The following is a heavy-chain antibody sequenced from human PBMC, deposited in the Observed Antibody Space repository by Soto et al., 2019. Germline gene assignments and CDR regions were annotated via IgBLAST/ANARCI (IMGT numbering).Heavy chain of an antibody. CDR1: GVSISSYY. D-gene: IGHD6-25*01. Sequence: SETLSLTCTVSGVSISSYYWNWIRQTPGKGLEWIGYIYYTGSTNYNPSLKSRVTMSVDTSRSQFSLNLASVTTADTAAYYCPSRRVGFPLDYWGQGTLVTVSS. V-gene: IGHV4-59*01. CDR2: IYYTGST. J-gene: IGHJ4*02. CDR3: PSRRVGFPLDY.